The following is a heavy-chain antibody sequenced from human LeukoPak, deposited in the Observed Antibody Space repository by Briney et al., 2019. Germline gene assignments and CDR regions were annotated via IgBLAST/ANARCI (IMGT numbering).Heavy chain of an antibody. J-gene: IGHJ4*02. CDR2: MTSDSNTI. V-gene: IGHV3-48*01. D-gene: IGHD3-3*01. CDR1: GFNFNVYS. CDR3: ARSTEWFADY. Sequence: GASLRLSCAASGFNFNVYSMNWVRQAPGKGLEWISYMTSDSNTIYYADSVRGRFTISRDNAKKSVYLELSNLRADDTAMYYCARSTEWFADYWGQGTLVTVSS.